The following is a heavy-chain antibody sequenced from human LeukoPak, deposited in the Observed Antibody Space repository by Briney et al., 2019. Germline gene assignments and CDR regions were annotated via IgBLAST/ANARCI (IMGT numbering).Heavy chain of an antibody. CDR2: IYYSGST. J-gene: IGHJ6*03. CDR3: ARGGYGDYRYYYMDV. V-gene: IGHV4-59*01. Sequence: TSETLSLTCTVSGGSISSYYWSWIRQPPGKGLEWIGYIYYSGSTNYNPSLKSRVTISVDTSKNQFSLKLSSVTAADTAVYYCARGGYGDYRYYYMDVWGKGTTVTISS. CDR1: GGSISSYY. D-gene: IGHD4-17*01.